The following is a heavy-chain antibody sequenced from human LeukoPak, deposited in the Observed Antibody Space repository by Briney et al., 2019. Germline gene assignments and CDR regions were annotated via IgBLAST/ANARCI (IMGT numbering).Heavy chain of an antibody. D-gene: IGHD6-19*01. CDR2: INSDASDT. CDR1: GFTFSRHW. J-gene: IGHJ4*02. V-gene: IGHV3-74*01. CDR3: ARGTVAGKAPY. Sequence: PGGSLRLSCAASGFTFSRHWMHWVRHAPGKGLVWISRINSDASDTNYADFVKGRFTISRDDAKNTVYLQMNSLRAEDTAVYYCARGTVAGKAPYWGQGTLVTVSS.